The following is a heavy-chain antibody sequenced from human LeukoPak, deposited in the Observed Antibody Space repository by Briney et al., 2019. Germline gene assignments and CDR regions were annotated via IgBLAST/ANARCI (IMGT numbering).Heavy chain of an antibody. CDR3: ARDPDGDYDFDY. CDR1: GLSFRSYA. CDR2: TNSNGAVI. V-gene: IGHV3-48*01. J-gene: IGHJ4*02. Sequence: GGSLRLSCAVSGLSFRSYALNWVRRAPGKGLEWLSHTNSNGAVISYADSVKGRFTVSRDTAKSSLYLQMNGLRVEDTAIYFCARDPDGDYDFDYWGQGTLVTVSS. D-gene: IGHD4-17*01.